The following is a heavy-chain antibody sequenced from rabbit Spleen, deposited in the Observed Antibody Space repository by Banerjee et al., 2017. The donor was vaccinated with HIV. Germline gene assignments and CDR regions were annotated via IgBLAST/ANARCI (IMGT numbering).Heavy chain of an antibody. J-gene: IGHJ4*01. CDR1: GFSFSSSYW. V-gene: IGHV1S45*01. D-gene: IGHD2-1*01. Sequence: QEQLVESGGGLVQPEGSLTLTCTASGFSFSSSYWICWVRQAPGKGLEWIACIYGGSSGSARCASCGKGRFNISKTTSTELTMQMTTLAAAATSSYFCASSVVYGCDFDLWGQGTLVTVS. CDR3: ASSVVYGCDFDL. CDR2: IYGGSSGSA.